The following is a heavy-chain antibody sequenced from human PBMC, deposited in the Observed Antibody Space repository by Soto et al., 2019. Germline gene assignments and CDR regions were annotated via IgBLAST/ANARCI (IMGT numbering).Heavy chain of an antibody. J-gene: IGHJ4*02. V-gene: IGHV4-34*01. CDR3: ARCPQSGYTARGRYFDY. Sequence: SETLSLTCAVYVGSFSGYYWSWIRQPPGKGLEWIGEINHSGSTNYNPSLKSRVTISVDTYKNQFSLKLSSVTAADTAVYYCARCPQSGYTARGRYFDYWGQGTRVNVSS. D-gene: IGHD3-3*01. CDR1: VGSFSGYY. CDR2: INHSGST.